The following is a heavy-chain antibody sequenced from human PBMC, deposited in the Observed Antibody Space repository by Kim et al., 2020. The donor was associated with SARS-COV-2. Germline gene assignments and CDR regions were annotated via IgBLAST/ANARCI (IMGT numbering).Heavy chain of an antibody. V-gene: IGHV1-2*02. CDR2: INPSSDGT. Sequence: ASVKVSCKASGYTFSGYYIHWVRQAPGQGLEWMGWINPSSDGTNYAQTFQGRVTMTGNTSITTTYMELSSLRSDDTAVYYCIRVRSRGAEAGTSYYGMDVWGQRTAVTVSS. J-gene: IGHJ6*02. D-gene: IGHD6-13*01. CDR1: GYTFSGYY. CDR3: IRVRSRGAEAGTSYYGMDV.